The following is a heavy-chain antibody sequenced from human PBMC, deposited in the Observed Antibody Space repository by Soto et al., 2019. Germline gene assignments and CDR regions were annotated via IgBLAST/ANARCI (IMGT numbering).Heavy chain of an antibody. CDR1: GYTFTSYG. V-gene: IGHV1-18*01. J-gene: IGHJ4*02. D-gene: IGHD2-15*01. CDR3: ARVYCSGGSCYPFDD. Sequence: QVQLVQSGAEVKKPGASVKVSCKASGYTFTSYGISWVRQAPGQGLEWMGWISAYNGNTNYAQKLQGRVTMTTDTSTSTAYMELRSVRSDDTAVYYCARVYCSGGSCYPFDDWGQGTLVTVSS. CDR2: ISAYNGNT.